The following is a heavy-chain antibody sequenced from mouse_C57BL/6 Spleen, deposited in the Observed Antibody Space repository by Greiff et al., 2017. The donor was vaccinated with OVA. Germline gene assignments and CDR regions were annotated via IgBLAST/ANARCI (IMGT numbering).Heavy chain of an antibody. V-gene: IGHV1-69*01. CDR2: IDPSDSYT. CDR3: ARRTGRGYFNV. J-gene: IGHJ1*03. CDR1: GYTFTSYW. Sequence: QVQLQQPGAELVMPGASVKLSCKASGYTFTSYWMHWVKQRPGQGLEWIGEIDPSDSYTNYNQKFKGKSTLTVDKSSSTAYMQLSSLTSEDSAVYYCARRTGRGYFNVWGTGTTVTVSS. D-gene: IGHD4-1*01.